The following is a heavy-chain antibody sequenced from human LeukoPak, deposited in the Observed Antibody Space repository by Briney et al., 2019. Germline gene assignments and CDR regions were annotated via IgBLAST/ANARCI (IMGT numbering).Heavy chain of an antibody. CDR1: GFTFSSYW. CDR2: ISGSGGST. V-gene: IGHV3-23*01. J-gene: IGHJ4*02. Sequence: GGPLRLSCAASGFTFSSYWMSWVRQAPGKGLEWVSAISGSGGSTYYADSVKGRFTISRDNSKNTLYLQMNSLRAEDTAVYYCAKDGYYYDSSGYFRVYWGQGTLVTVSS. D-gene: IGHD3-22*01. CDR3: AKDGYYYDSSGYFRVY.